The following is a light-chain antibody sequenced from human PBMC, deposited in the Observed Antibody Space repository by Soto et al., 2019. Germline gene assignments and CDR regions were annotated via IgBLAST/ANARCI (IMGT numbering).Light chain of an antibody. CDR2: AAS. V-gene: IGKV1-9*01. CDR1: QGISSY. CDR3: QQLNSYPLT. Sequence: IQLTQSPSSLSASVGDRVTITCRASQGISSYLAWYQQKPGKAPKLLIYAASTLQSAVPSTFSGSGSGTDFTLTISSLQPEAFATYYCQQLNSYPLTFGGGTKVDIK. J-gene: IGKJ4*01.